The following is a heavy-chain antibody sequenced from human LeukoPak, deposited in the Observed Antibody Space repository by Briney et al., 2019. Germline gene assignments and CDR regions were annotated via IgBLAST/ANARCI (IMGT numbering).Heavy chain of an antibody. V-gene: IGHV4-4*07. CDR1: GGSISSYY. CDR2: IYTSGST. Sequence: SETLSLTCTVSGGSISSYYWSWIRHPAGKGLEWIGRIYTSGSTNYNPSLKSRVTMSVDTSKNQFSLKLSSVTAADTAVYYCARMSSLELRVWWFDPWGQGTLVTVSS. J-gene: IGHJ5*02. CDR3: ARMSSLELRVWWFDP. D-gene: IGHD1-7*01.